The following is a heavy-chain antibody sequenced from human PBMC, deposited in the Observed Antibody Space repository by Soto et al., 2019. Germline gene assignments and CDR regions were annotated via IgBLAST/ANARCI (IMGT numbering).Heavy chain of an antibody. CDR3: ARDRYYYGSGSYYPFDY. V-gene: IGHV3-30-3*01. CDR1: GFTFSSYA. CDR2: ISYDGSNK. D-gene: IGHD3-10*01. J-gene: IGHJ4*02. Sequence: QVQLVESGGGVVQPGRSLRLSCAASGFTFSSYAMHWVRQAPGKGLEWVAVISYDGSNKYYADSVKGRFTISRDNSKNTLYLQMNRLRAEDTAVYYCARDRYYYGSGSYYPFDYWGQGTLVAVSS.